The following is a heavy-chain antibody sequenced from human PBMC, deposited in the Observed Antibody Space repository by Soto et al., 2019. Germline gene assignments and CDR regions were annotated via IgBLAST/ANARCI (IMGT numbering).Heavy chain of an antibody. CDR2: IYYSGST. J-gene: IGHJ4*02. CDR1: GGSISSYY. CDR3: ARGYDSSGYYLGGLDY. Sequence: PSETLSLTCTVSGGSISSYYWSWIRQPPGKGLEWIGYIYYSGSTNYNPSLKSRVTISVDTSKNQFSLKLSSVTAADTAVYYCARGYDSSGYYLGGLDYWGQGTLVTVSS. V-gene: IGHV4-59*01. D-gene: IGHD3-22*01.